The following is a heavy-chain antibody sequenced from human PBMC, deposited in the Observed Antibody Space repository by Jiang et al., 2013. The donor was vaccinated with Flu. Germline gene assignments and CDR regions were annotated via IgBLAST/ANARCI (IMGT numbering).Heavy chain of an antibody. J-gene: IGHJ4*02. CDR1: GYRFINYW. V-gene: IGHV5-51*03. D-gene: IGHD5-24*01. Sequence: GAEVKKPGESLKISCKGSGYRFINYWIGWVRQMPGKGLEWMGIIRPGGFDIRYSPSFRGQVTISADESVSTAFLQWSSLKASDTAMYYCVRLGDVYSAIDFWGQGTLVSVSS. CDR2: IRPGGFDI. CDR3: VRLGDVYSAIDF.